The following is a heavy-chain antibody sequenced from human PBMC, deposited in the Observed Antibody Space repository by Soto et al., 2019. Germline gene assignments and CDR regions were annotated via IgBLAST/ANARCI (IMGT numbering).Heavy chain of an antibody. J-gene: IGHJ6*02. V-gene: IGHV6-1*01. CDR2: TFSRSEWYN. CDR1: GDSVFTNSAAA. Sequence: QVQLQPSGPGLVKPSQTLSLTCAISGDSVFTNSAAAWNWIRQSPSRGLEWLGRTFSRSEWYNDYASTVKSRININPDTAKNQFALQLHSVTPEDTAVYYCARDLGGYMDVWGQGTTVTVSS. CDR3: ARDLGGYMDV. D-gene: IGHD6-25*01.